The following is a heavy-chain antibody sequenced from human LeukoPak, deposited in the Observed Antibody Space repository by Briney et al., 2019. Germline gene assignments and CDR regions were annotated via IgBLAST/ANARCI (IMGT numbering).Heavy chain of an antibody. CDR3: ARGRYYGSGSYYTSDY. Sequence: SETLSLACTVSGGSISSYYWSWIRQPAGKGLEWIGRIYTSGSTNYNPSLKSRVTMSVDTSKNQFSLKLSSVTAADTAVYYCARGRYYGSGSYYTSDYWGQGTLVTVSS. D-gene: IGHD3-10*01. V-gene: IGHV4-4*07. CDR1: GGSISSYY. CDR2: IYTSGST. J-gene: IGHJ4*02.